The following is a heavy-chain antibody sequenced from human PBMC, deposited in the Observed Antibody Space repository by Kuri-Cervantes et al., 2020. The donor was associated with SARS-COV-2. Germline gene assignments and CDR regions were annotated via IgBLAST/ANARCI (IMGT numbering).Heavy chain of an antibody. J-gene: IGHJ5*02. CDR1: GFTFSSYA. Sequence: LSLTCAASGFTFSSYAMSWVRQAPGKGLEWVANIKQDGSEKYYVDSVKGRFTISRDNAKNSLYLQMNSLRAEDTAVYYCARDYVRWFDPWGQGTLVTVSS. D-gene: IGHD3-16*01. V-gene: IGHV3-7*03. CDR3: ARDYVRWFDP. CDR2: IKQDGSEK.